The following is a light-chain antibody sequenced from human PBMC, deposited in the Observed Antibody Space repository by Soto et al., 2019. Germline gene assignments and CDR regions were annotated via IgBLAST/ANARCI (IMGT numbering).Light chain of an antibody. CDR1: QSSLYSSNNKND. V-gene: IGKV4-1*01. Sequence: MTCSRVSLTVPLCERATLHCKSSQSSLYSSNNKNDLVWYQQKPGQPPRVLIYWASSRESGVPDRFSGSGSGTDFTLTISSLQAEDVAVYYCQQYDSAPFTFGQGTQVDIK. CDR2: WAS. J-gene: IGKJ3*01. CDR3: QQYDSAPFT.